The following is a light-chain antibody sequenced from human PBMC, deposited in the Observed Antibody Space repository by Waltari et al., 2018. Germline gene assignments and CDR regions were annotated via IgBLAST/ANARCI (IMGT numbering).Light chain of an antibody. CDR1: QSLLHSNGYNY. CDR2: LGS. V-gene: IGKV2-28*01. CDR3: MQALQTPFT. Sequence: DIVMTQSPLSLPVTPGEPASISCRSSQSLLHSNGYNYLDWYLQKPGQSPQLLIYLGSNRAAGVPGRFSGSGSGTEFTLKISRVEAEDVGVYYCMQALQTPFTFGPGTKVDIK. J-gene: IGKJ3*01.